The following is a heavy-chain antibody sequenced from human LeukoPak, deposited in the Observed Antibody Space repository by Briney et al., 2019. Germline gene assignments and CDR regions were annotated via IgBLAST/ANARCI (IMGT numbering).Heavy chain of an antibody. Sequence: SETLSLTCTVSGGSISSYYWSWIRQPPGKGLEWIGYIYYSGSTNYNPSLKSRVTMSVDTSKNQFSLKLSSVTAADTAVYYCARDPDSSGWYVDYWGQGTLVTVSS. CDR2: IYYSGST. CDR1: GGSISSYY. V-gene: IGHV4-59*12. D-gene: IGHD6-19*01. J-gene: IGHJ4*02. CDR3: ARDPDSSGWYVDY.